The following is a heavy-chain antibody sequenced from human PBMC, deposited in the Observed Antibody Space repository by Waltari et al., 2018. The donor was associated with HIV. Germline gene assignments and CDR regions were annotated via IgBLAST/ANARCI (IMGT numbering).Heavy chain of an antibody. D-gene: IGHD1-26*01. Sequence: EVQLVASGGGFVQPGGSLRLSCAVSGFPVGCYWMPWVRQAPGKGLEWVANIKQDGSEAYYVDSVKGRFTISRDNAKNSLYLQMNSLRAEDTAVYYCARQRGSGSGDYWGRGTLVTVSS. CDR3: ARQRGSGSGDY. CDR2: IKQDGSEA. J-gene: IGHJ4*02. CDR1: GFPVGCYW. V-gene: IGHV3-7*01.